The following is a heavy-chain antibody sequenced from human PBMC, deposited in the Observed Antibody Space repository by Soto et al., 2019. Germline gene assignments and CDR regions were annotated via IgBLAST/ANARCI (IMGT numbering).Heavy chain of an antibody. D-gene: IGHD6-19*01. Sequence: SVKVSCKASGGTFSSYAISWVRQAPGQGLEWMGGIIPIFGTANYAQKFQGRVTITADESTSTAYMELSSLRSEDTAVYYCARDGAVAGDSNFDYWGQGTLVTVSS. CDR1: GGTFSSYA. CDR2: IIPIFGTA. V-gene: IGHV1-69*13. J-gene: IGHJ4*02. CDR3: ARDGAVAGDSNFDY.